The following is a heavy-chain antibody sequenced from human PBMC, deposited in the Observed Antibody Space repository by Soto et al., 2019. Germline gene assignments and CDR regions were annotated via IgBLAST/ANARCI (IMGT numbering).Heavy chain of an antibody. CDR3: ARFQTDYISKVRKRYFDF. CDR1: GGTFSSYT. J-gene: IGHJ2*01. V-gene: IGHV1-69*02. D-gene: IGHD3-10*01. Sequence: QVQLVQSGAEVKKPGSSVKVSCKASGGTFSSYTISWVRQAPGQGLEWMGRIIPILGIANYAQKFQGRVTITADNSTSTAYMELSCLRAEDTAVYYCARFQTDYISKVRKRYFDFWGRGTLVTVSS. CDR2: IIPILGIA.